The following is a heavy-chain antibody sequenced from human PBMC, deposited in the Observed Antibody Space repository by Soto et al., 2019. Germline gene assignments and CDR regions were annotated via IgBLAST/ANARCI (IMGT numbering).Heavy chain of an antibody. CDR3: ARGFAIGWYTYFFAL. CDR2: IYYSGST. V-gene: IGHV4-61*01. D-gene: IGHD6-19*01. Sequence: PSESLSLTCTVSGCSVSSGSYYWSWIRQPPGKGLEWIGYIYYSGSTHYNPSLKSRVTMSVDTSKNQFSLKLNSVTAADTAVYYCARGFAIGWYTYFFALWGQGPPVTVSS. CDR1: GCSVSSGSYY. J-gene: IGHJ5*02.